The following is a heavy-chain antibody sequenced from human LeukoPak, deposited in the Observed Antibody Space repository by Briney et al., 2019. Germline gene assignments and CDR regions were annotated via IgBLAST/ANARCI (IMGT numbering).Heavy chain of an antibody. V-gene: IGHV4-59*01. J-gene: IGHJ4*02. D-gene: IGHD1-26*01. CDR2: IYCSGST. CDR3: AREVGAFDY. Sequence: KPSETLSLTCTVSGGSISSYYWSWLRQPPGEGLEWIGYIYCSGSTNYNPSLKSRVTISVDTSKNQFSLKLSSVTAADTAVYYCAREVGAFDYWGQGTLVTVSS. CDR1: GGSISSYY.